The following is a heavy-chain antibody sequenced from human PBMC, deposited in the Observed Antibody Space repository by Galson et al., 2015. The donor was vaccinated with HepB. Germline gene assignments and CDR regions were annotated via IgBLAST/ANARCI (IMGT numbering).Heavy chain of an antibody. D-gene: IGHD3-16*02. J-gene: IGHJ3*02. CDR1: GYSFTSYW. V-gene: IGHV5-10-1*01. Sequence: QSGAEVKKPGESLRISCKGSGYSFTSYWISWVRQMPGKGLEWMGRIDPSDSYTNYSPSFQGHVTISADKSISTAYLQWSSLKASDTAMYYCARHASYDYVWGSYRIDAFGIWGQGTMVTVSS. CDR2: IDPSDSYT. CDR3: ARHASYDYVWGSYRIDAFGI.